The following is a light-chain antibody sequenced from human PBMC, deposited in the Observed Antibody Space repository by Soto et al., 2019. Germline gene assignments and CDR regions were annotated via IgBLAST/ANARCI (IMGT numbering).Light chain of an antibody. J-gene: IGKJ4*01. CDR3: HQLSRYPST. V-gene: IGKV1-9*01. CDR1: DDITNY. CDR2: DAS. Sequence: IQLTQSPSSLSASVGDRVTVTCRASDDITNYLAWYQQKAGKAPKLLIYDASTLYSGVPSRFSGIGSGTDFTLTISGVQPDDFATYYCHQLSRYPSTFGGGSKVEIK.